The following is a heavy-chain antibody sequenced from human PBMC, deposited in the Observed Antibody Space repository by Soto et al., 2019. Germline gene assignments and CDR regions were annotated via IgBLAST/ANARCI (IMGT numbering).Heavy chain of an antibody. Sequence: VQLLESGGDLIQPGGSLRLSCAASGFTFNIYAMTWVRQAPGKGLEWVSAISRYGDFTYYADSVEGRFTISRDNSKDTLYLQMNSLGAEDTAVYYCAKDSYLDHVSRGYLFANWGQGTLVTVSS. J-gene: IGHJ4*02. D-gene: IGHD3-22*01. CDR3: AKDSYLDHVSRGYLFAN. CDR1: GFTFNIYA. V-gene: IGHV3-23*01. CDR2: ISRYGDFT.